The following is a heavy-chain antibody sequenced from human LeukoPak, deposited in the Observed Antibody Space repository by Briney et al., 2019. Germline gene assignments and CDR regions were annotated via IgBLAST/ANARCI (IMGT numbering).Heavy chain of an antibody. D-gene: IGHD2-2*01. Sequence: SETLSLTCNVSGGSIGGHTFYWDWIRQPPGKGLEWIGYIYYSGSTYYNPSLKSRVTISVDTSKNQFSLKLSSVTAEDTAVYYCASSVDQLPWDYWGQGTLVTVSS. V-gene: IGHV4-31*03. CDR3: ASSVDQLPWDY. J-gene: IGHJ4*02. CDR1: GGSIGGHTFY. CDR2: IYYSGST.